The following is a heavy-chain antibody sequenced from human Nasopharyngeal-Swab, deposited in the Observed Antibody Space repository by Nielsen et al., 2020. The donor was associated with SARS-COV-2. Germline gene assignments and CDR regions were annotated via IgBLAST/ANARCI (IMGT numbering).Heavy chain of an antibody. CDR3: AREAAAGIVYGMDV. Sequence: ASVKVSCKASGYTFTSNILHWARRAPGQGLEWVGWINTNTGNPTYAQGFTGRFVFSLDTSVSTAYLQISSLKAEDTAVYYCAREAAAGIVYGMDVWGQGTTVTVSS. CDR2: INTNTGNP. D-gene: IGHD6-13*01. V-gene: IGHV7-4-1*02. CDR1: GYTFTSNI. J-gene: IGHJ6*02.